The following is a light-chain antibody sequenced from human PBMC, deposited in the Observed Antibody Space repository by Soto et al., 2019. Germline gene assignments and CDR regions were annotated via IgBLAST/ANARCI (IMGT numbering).Light chain of an antibody. CDR2: GAS. CDR1: QSISNSN. J-gene: IGKJ5*01. CDR3: QQYATSPIT. Sequence: ENVLTQSPGAMFLSPGERATLFCRASQSISNSNLAWNQQKPVQAPRLLMYGASTRAAGIPNRFSVSGYGTVFTLIITRLEPEDFALYYCQQYATSPITFGQGTRLEIK. V-gene: IGKV3-20*01.